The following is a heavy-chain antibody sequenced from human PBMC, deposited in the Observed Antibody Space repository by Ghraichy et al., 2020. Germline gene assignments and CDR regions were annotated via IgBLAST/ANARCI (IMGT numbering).Heavy chain of an antibody. Sequence: KELEWIGRIHSSVGNNAITNKNPSLKSRVTISLDVPRNRISLELNSVTAADTAIYFCALGMMTDIDAFDIWGHGMFVIVSS. V-gene: IGHV4-61*02. CDR3: ALGMMTDIDAFDI. J-gene: IGHJ3*02. CDR2: IHSSVGNNAIT. D-gene: IGHD2-21*02.